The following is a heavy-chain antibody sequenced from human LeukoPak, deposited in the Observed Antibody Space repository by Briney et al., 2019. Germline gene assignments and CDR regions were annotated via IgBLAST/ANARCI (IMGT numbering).Heavy chain of an antibody. Sequence: ASVKVSCKASGYTFTSYGISWVRQAPGQGLEWMGWISAYNGNTNYAQKLQGRVTMTTDTSTSTAYMELRSLRSDDTAVYYCAIVVVTAVSDIFWFDPWGQGTLVTVSS. CDR1: GYTFTSYG. D-gene: IGHD2-21*02. V-gene: IGHV1-18*01. CDR3: AIVVVTAVSDIFWFDP. CDR2: ISAYNGNT. J-gene: IGHJ5*02.